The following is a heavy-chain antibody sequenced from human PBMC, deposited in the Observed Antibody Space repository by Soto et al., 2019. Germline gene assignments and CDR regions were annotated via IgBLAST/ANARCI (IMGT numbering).Heavy chain of an antibody. J-gene: IGHJ4*02. D-gene: IGHD3-10*01. V-gene: IGHV4-34*01. Sequence: SETLSLTCAVYDGSFSGYYWNWIRQPPGKGLEWIGEINHSGSTKYNPPLKSRVTMSVDTSNNHFSLKLTSVTAEDTAVYYCASPAWFGESVWDYWGQGTLVTVSS. CDR2: INHSGST. CDR1: DGSFSGYY. CDR3: ASPAWFGESVWDY.